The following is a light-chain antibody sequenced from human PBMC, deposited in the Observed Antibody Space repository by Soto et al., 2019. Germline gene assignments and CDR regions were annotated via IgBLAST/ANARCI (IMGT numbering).Light chain of an antibody. V-gene: IGLV2-8*01. CDR3: SSYAGINNLGV. Sequence: QSVLTQPPSASGSPGQSVTISCTGTSSDVGGYKYASWYQQHPDKAPKLMIFEVNKRPSGVPDRFSGSKSGNTASLTVSGLQAEDEADYYCSSYAGINNLGVFGTGTKLTVL. J-gene: IGLJ1*01. CDR2: EVN. CDR1: SSDVGGYKY.